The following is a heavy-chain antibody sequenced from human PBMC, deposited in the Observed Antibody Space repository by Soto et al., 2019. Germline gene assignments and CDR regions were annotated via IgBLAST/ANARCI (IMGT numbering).Heavy chain of an antibody. CDR3: ARKDYGGNSIDY. D-gene: IGHD4-17*01. CDR2: IYPADSDT. J-gene: IGHJ4*01. Sequence: GESLKISCPASGYSFISYWIGWVLQMPGKGLEWMGTIYPADSDTRYSPSFEGQVTISADKSISTAYMQWNSLKASDTAMYYCARKDYGGNSIDYWGRGTLVTVPQ. V-gene: IGHV5-51*01. CDR1: GYSFISYW.